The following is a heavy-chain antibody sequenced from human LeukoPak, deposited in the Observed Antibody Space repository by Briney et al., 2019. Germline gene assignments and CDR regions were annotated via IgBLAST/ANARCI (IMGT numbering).Heavy chain of an antibody. CDR1: GFTFSSYG. CDR2: ISYDGSNK. D-gene: IGHD6-6*01. V-gene: IGHV3-30*18. Sequence: PGGSLRLSCAASGFTFSSYGMHWVRQAPGKGLEWVAVISYDGSNKYYADSVKGRFTISRDNSKNTLYLQMNSLRAEDTAVYYCAKGDTRIAARPLDYWGQGTLVTVSS. J-gene: IGHJ4*02. CDR3: AKGDTRIAARPLDY.